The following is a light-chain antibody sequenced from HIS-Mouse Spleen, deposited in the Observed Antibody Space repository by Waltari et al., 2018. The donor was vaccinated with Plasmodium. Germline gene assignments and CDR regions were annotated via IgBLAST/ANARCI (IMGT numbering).Light chain of an antibody. CDR1: ALPKKY. CDR2: EDS. Sequence: SYELTQPPSVSVSPGQTARITCSGDALPKKYAYWYQQKSGQAPVLVIYEDSKRPSGIPEGFSGSSSGTMATLTISGAQGEDEADYYWYSTDSSGNHRVFGGGTKLTVL. J-gene: IGLJ3*02. V-gene: IGLV3-10*01. CDR3: YSTDSSGNHRV.